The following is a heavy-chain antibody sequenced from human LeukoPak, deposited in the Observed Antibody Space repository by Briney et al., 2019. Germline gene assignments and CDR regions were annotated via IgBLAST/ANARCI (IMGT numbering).Heavy chain of an antibody. CDR3: ARNVAGLYYFDY. J-gene: IGHJ4*02. D-gene: IGHD2-15*01. V-gene: IGHV4-38-2*01. CDR1: DYSIRDGYY. CDR2: IFHSGRT. Sequence: SETLSLTCSVSDYSIRDGYYWGWVRQSPGKGLEWIGSIFHSGRTSYNPSLKSRVTMSVDTSKNQFSLKLNSVAAADTAIYYCARNVAGLYYFDYWGQGTLVTVSS.